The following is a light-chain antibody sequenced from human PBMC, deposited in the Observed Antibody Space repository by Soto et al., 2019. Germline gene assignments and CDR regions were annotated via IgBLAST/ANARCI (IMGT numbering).Light chain of an antibody. V-gene: IGLV2-11*03. CDR3: CSYAGSYTYV. CDR1: SSDVGGYNY. Sequence: GQSVTISCTGTSSDVGGYNYVSWYQQHPGKGPKLMIYDVSERPSGVPDRFSGSKSGTTASLTISGLQAEDEADYYCCSYAGSYTYVFGTGTKVTVL. J-gene: IGLJ1*01. CDR2: DVS.